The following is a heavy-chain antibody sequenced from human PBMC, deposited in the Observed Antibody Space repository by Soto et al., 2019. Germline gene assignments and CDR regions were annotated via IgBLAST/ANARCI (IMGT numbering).Heavy chain of an antibody. CDR3: AKDRRPAAISEAFDY. CDR1: GFTFSSYG. D-gene: IGHD2-2*01. CDR2: ISYDGSNK. Sequence: QVQLVESGGGVVQPGRSLRLSCAASGFTFSSYGMHWVRQAPGKGLEWVAVISYDGSNKYYADSVKGRFTISRDNSKNTLDLQMNSLRAEDTAVYYCAKDRRPAAISEAFDYWGQGTLVTVSS. J-gene: IGHJ4*02. V-gene: IGHV3-30*18.